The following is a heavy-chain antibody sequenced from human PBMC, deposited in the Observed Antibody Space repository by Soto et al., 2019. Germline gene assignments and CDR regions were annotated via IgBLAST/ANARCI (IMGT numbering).Heavy chain of an antibody. V-gene: IGHV1-69*05. CDR2: IIPIFGTA. CDR3: ARVWLTIFGVVSAFDI. D-gene: IGHD3-3*01. J-gene: IGHJ3*02. Sequence: SGKVSCKASGGTFSSYAISWVRQAPGQGFEWMGGIIPIFGTANYAQKFQGRVTMTTDTSTSTAYMELRSLRSDDTAVYYCARVWLTIFGVVSAFDIWGQGTMVNVSS. CDR1: GGTFSSYA.